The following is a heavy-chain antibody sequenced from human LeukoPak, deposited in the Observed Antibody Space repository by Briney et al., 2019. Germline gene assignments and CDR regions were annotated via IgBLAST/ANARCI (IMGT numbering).Heavy chain of an antibody. V-gene: IGHV4-59*01. CDR1: GGSISSYY. Sequence: SETLSLTCTVSGGSISSYYWSWIRQPPGKGLEWIGYIYYSGSTNYNPSLKSRVTISVDTSKNQFSLKLSSVTAADTAVYYCARSYNYYDSRGYSYWGQGTLVTVSS. J-gene: IGHJ4*02. D-gene: IGHD3-22*01. CDR2: IYYSGST. CDR3: ARSYNYYDSRGYSY.